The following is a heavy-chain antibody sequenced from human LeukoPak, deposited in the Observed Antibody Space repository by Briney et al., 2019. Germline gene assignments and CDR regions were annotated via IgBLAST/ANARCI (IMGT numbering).Heavy chain of an antibody. V-gene: IGHV3-48*03. Sequence: PGGSLRLSCAASGFTFSSYEMNWVRQAPGKGLEWVSYISSSGSTIYYADSVKGRFTISRDNAKNSLYLQMNSLRAEDTAVYYCARDSGRYYDSSGGLHYWGQGTLVTVSS. J-gene: IGHJ4*02. CDR3: ARDSGRYYDSSGGLHY. CDR1: GFTFSSYE. D-gene: IGHD3-22*01. CDR2: ISSSGSTI.